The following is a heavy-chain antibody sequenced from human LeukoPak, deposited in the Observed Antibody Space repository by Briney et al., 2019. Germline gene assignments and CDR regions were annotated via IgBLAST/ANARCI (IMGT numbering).Heavy chain of an antibody. J-gene: IGHJ6*02. Sequence: SETLSLTCAVYGGSFSGYYWSWLRQPPGKGLEWIGEINHSGSTNYNPSLKSRVTISVDTSKNQFSLKLSSVTAADTAVYYCARSIAARSYYYYGMDVWGQGTTVTVSS. CDR1: GGSFSGYY. D-gene: IGHD6-6*01. V-gene: IGHV4-34*01. CDR2: INHSGST. CDR3: ARSIAARSYYYYGMDV.